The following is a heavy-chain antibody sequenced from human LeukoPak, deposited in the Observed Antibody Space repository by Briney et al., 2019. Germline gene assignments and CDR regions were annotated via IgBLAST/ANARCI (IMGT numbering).Heavy chain of an antibody. CDR3: ARGGRYWAGITMVRAYYFDY. CDR2: INHSGST. CDR1: GGSISSSSYY. V-gene: IGHV4-39*07. D-gene: IGHD3-10*01. J-gene: IGHJ4*02. Sequence: PSETLSLTCTVSGGSISSSSYYWGWIRQPPGKGLEWIGEINHSGSTNYNPSLKSRVTISVDTSKNQFSLKLSSVTAADTAVYYCARGGRYWAGITMVRAYYFDYWGQGTLVTVSS.